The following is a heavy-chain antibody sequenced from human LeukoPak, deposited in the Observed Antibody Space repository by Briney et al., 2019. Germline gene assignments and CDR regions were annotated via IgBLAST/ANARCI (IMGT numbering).Heavy chain of an antibody. V-gene: IGHV3-7*04. Sequence: GGSLRLSCAASGFTFTDSWMSWVRQPPGKGLEWVVNIKPDGTEKYYVDSLKGRFTVSRDNTKNSLYLQMSSLRAEDTAVYYCARVRYGNYFDYWGQGTLVTVSS. CDR3: ARVRYGNYFDY. D-gene: IGHD3-16*02. J-gene: IGHJ4*02. CDR1: GFTFTDSW. CDR2: IKPDGTEK.